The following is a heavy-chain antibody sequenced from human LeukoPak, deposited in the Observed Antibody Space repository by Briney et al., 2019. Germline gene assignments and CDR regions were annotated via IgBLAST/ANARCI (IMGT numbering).Heavy chain of an antibody. CDR3: ARESIVTDYYYYYYMDV. V-gene: IGHV1-69*05. Sequence: GSSVKVSCKASGGTFSSYAISWVRQAPGQGLEWMGGIIPIFGTANYAQKFQGRVTITTDESASTAYMELSSLRSEDTAVYYCARESIVTDYYYYYYMDVWGKGTTDTVSS. D-gene: IGHD3-22*01. CDR2: IIPIFGTA. CDR1: GGTFSSYA. J-gene: IGHJ6*03.